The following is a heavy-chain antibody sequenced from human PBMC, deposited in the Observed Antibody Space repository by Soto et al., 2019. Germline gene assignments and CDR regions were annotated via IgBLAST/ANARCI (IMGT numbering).Heavy chain of an antibody. D-gene: IGHD3-10*01. CDR3: ARVRFGQWGYAMDV. CDR1: GLTFSDCY. CDR2: MSSSGNNI. Sequence: QVHLVESGGGLVKPGGSLRLSCAASGLTFSDCYMNWIRQAPGKGLEWVSYMSSSGNNINYAGCVRGRFTVSRDNAKNSLYLQMNSLRAEDTAIYYCARVRFGQWGYAMDVWGQGTTVTVSS. J-gene: IGHJ6*02. V-gene: IGHV3-11*01.